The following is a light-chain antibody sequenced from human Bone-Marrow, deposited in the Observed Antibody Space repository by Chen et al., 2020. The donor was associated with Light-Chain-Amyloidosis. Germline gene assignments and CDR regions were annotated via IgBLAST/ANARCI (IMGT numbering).Light chain of an antibody. V-gene: IGKV3-20*01. Sequence: EIVLTQSPGTLALSPGERATLSSRASKSVSGSYLAWYQQKPGQAPRPLIYGASNRATGIPDRFSGSGSGTDFTLIIRRLEPEDFTVYYCQQYGNSPQTFGQGTKVEIK. J-gene: IGKJ1*01. CDR3: QQYGNSPQT. CDR2: GAS. CDR1: KSVSGSY.